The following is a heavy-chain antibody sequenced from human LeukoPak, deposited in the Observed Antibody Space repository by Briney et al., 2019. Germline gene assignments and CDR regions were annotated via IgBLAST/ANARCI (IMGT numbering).Heavy chain of an antibody. D-gene: IGHD5-24*01. CDR2: IKQDGSEK. Sequence: PGGSLRLSCAASGFTLSSYWMSWVRQAPGKGLEWVANIKQDGSEKYYVDSVKGRFTISRDNAKNSLYLQMNSLRAEDTAVYYCERPRWLQSPFEYWGQGTLVTVSS. CDR3: ERPRWLQSPFEY. V-gene: IGHV3-7*01. J-gene: IGHJ4*02. CDR1: GFTLSSYW.